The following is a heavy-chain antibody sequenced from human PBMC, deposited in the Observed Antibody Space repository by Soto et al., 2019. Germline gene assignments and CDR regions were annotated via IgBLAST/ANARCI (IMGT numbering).Heavy chain of an antibody. CDR1: GYPVTAYY. J-gene: IGHJ3*02. D-gene: IGHD3-3*01. V-gene: IGHV1-2*02. CDR2: INPATGAA. Sequence: QLHLVQSGAVVKKPGASVTVSCSASGYPVTAYYMHWVRQAPGRGLEWMGGINPATGAAKYTQTFQGRVTTTRDTTTSTVFKGRSGLTAEAAAVFYCAQGGGVGVAGSAAFDMWGQGTLVTVSS. CDR3: AQGGGVGVAGSAAFDM.